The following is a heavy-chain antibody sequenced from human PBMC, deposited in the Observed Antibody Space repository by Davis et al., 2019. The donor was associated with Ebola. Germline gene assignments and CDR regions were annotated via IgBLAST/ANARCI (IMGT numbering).Heavy chain of an antibody. J-gene: IGHJ2*01. CDR3: ARGYWYFDV. CDR2: IDPSDSYT. CDR1: GYSFTSYW. Sequence: GESLKISCKGSGYSFTSYWIGWVRQMPGKGLEWMGRIDPSDSYTNYSPSFQGQVTISADKSISTAYLQWSSLKSSDTAMYYCARGYWYFDVWGRGTLVTVSS. V-gene: IGHV5-10-1*04.